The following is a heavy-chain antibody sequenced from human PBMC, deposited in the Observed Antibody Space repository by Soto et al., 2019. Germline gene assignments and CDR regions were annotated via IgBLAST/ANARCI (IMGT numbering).Heavy chain of an antibody. CDR2: AYYSGDT. Sequence: LSLTCSVSGGSISRYYWSWIRQPPGKGLEWIGYAYYSGDTGYNPSLQSRVTMAVDTSKNQVSLKLTSVTAAATAVYYCARDRSTYGGGGTGEVKESWFEPWGQGALVTASS. J-gene: IGHJ5*02. CDR1: GGSISRYY. D-gene: IGHD2-8*01. CDR3: ARDRSTYGGGGTGEVKESWFEP. V-gene: IGHV4-59*01.